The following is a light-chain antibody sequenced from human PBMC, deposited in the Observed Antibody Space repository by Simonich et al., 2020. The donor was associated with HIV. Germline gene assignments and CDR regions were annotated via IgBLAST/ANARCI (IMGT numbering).Light chain of an antibody. CDR1: QSVSSNY. V-gene: IGKV3-20*01. Sequence: EIVLTQSPGTLSFSPGERATLSCRASQSVSSNYLAWYQQKPGLAPRLLMYAASSRATGIPDRFSGSGSGTDFTLTISRLEPEDFAVYYCQQYGSSPFTFGPGTKVDIK. CDR3: QQYGSSPFT. J-gene: IGKJ3*01. CDR2: AAS.